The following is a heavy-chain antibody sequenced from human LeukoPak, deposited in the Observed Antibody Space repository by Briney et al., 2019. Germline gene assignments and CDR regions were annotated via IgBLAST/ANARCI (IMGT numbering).Heavy chain of an antibody. CDR1: GFTFSSYG. V-gene: IGHV3-23*01. Sequence: GGSLRLSCAASGFTFSSYGMSWVRQAPGKGLEWVSGISGSGGSTYYGDSVKGRFTISRDNSKNTLYLQMNSLRAEDTAVYYCAKGGNYYDSPDYFEYWGQGTLVTVSS. CDR2: ISGSGGST. D-gene: IGHD3-22*01. CDR3: AKGGNYYDSPDYFEY. J-gene: IGHJ4*02.